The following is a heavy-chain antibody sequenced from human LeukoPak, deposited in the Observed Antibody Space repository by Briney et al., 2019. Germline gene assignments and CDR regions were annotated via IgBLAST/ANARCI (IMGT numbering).Heavy chain of an antibody. CDR3: ARGRGVGARFDY. Sequence: SETLSLTCAVYGGSFSGYYWSWIRQPPGKGLEWIGEINHNGSTNYNPSLKSRVTISVDTYKNQFSLKLSSVTAADTAVYYCARGRGVGARFDYWGQGTLVTVSS. J-gene: IGHJ4*02. CDR1: GGSFSGYY. V-gene: IGHV4-34*01. CDR2: INHNGST. D-gene: IGHD1-26*01.